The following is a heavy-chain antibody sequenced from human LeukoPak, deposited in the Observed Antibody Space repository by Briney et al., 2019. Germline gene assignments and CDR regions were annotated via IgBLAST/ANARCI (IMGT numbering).Heavy chain of an antibody. J-gene: IGHJ6*03. V-gene: IGHV1-58*02. CDR3: AASGFGFGELPSYFYYYMDV. CDR2: IVVGSGNT. CDR1: GFTFTRSA. D-gene: IGHD3-10*01. Sequence: SVKVSCKASGFTFTRSAMQWVRQARGQRLEWIGWIVVGSGNTKYAQKFQERVTITRDMSTGTAYMELSSLRSEGTAVYYCAASGFGFGELPSYFYYYMDVWGKGTTATISS.